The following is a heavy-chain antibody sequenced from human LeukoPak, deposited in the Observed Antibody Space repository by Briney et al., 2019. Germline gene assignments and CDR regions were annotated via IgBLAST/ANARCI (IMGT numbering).Heavy chain of an antibody. Sequence: GGSLRLSCAASGFTFSSYAMHWVRQAPGKGLEWVAVISYDGSNKYYADSVKGRFTISRDNSKNTLYLQMNSLRAEDTAVYYCARGSNDFWSGYRYFDYWGQGTLVTVSS. CDR2: ISYDGSNK. CDR1: GFTFSSYA. J-gene: IGHJ4*02. D-gene: IGHD3-3*01. CDR3: ARGSNDFWSGYRYFDY. V-gene: IGHV3-30-3*01.